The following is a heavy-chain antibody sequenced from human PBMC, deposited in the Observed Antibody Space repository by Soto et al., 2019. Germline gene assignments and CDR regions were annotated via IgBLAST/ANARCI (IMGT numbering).Heavy chain of an antibody. J-gene: IGHJ1*01. CDR1: GFTFSSYG. V-gene: IGHV3-30*18. Sequence: QVQLVESGGGVVQPGRSLRLSCAASGFTFSSYGMHWVRQAPGKGLEWVAGISYDGSNKYYADSVKGRFTISRDNSKNARYLRMNCLRAEDTAVYYCAKEQHYGGRYFQHGGQGSLVAVSS. D-gene: IGHD4-17*01. CDR2: ISYDGSNK. CDR3: AKEQHYGGRYFQH.